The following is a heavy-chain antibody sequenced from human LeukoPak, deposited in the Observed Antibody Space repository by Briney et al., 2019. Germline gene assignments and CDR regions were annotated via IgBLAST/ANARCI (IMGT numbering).Heavy chain of an antibody. V-gene: IGHV1-2*02. CDR2: INPNSGGT. J-gene: IGHJ4*02. CDR1: GYTFTGYY. CDR3: ARDRYYSSSSLDY. Sequence: ASGKVSCKASGYTFTGYYMHWGRQTPGQGLESMEGINPNSGGTNYAQKFQGRVTMTRDTSISIAYMELSRLKSDDTAVYYCARDRYYSSSSLDYWGQGTLVTVSS. D-gene: IGHD6-6*01.